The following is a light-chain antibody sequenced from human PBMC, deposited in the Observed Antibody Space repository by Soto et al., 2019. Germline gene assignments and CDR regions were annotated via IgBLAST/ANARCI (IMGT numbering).Light chain of an antibody. J-gene: IGKJ1*01. CDR1: QGISSY. CDR3: QQYYSYPPWT. Sequence: AIRMTQSPSSFSASTGDRVTITCRASQGISSYLAWYQQKPGKAPKLVIYAASTLQSGVPSRFSGSGSGTDFTLTISCLQSEDFATYYCQQYYSYPPWTFGQGTKVEIK. V-gene: IGKV1-8*01. CDR2: AAS.